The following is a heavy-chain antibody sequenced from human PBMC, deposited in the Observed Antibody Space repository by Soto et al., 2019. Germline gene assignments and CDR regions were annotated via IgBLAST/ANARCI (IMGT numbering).Heavy chain of an antibody. D-gene: IGHD3-3*02. CDR1: GFTFSRNT. V-gene: IGHV3-21*01. J-gene: IGHJ6*02. CDR2: ITSSGSYV. CDR3: VKDEGIEAMDV. Sequence: GWSLRLSCATSGFTFSRNTMNWVRQAPGKGLEWVASITSSGSYVYYADSVKGRFSASRDNAKNSLSLQMDSLRPDDTAIYFCVKDEGIEAMDVWGQGTTVTGSS.